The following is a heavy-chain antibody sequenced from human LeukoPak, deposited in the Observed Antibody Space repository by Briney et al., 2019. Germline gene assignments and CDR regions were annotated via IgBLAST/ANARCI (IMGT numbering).Heavy chain of an antibody. V-gene: IGHV4-30-2*01. Sequence: PSQTLSLTCTVSGGSISSGGYYWSWIRQPPGKGLEWIGYIYHSGSTYYNPSLKSRVTISVDRSKNQFSLKLSSVTAADTAVYYCARVPAIVGVTEDYWGQGTLVSVSS. D-gene: IGHD1-26*01. CDR1: GGSISSGGYY. CDR3: ARVPAIVGVTEDY. J-gene: IGHJ4*02. CDR2: IYHSGST.